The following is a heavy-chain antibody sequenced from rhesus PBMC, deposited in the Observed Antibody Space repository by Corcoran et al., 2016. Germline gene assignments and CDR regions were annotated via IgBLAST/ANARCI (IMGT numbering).Heavy chain of an antibody. V-gene: IGHV4-122*02. CDR1: GGSISSGSYY. Sequence: QVQLQESGPGLVKPSETLSLTCAVSGGSISSGSYYWSWIRQPPGKGLEWIGYITSSGSTSYNPSLKSRVTISRDTSKNQFSLKLSSVTAADTAVYYCATHYDSGYVDYWGQGVLVTVSS. CDR3: ATHYDSGYVDY. J-gene: IGHJ4*01. D-gene: IGHD3-28*01. CDR2: ITSSGST.